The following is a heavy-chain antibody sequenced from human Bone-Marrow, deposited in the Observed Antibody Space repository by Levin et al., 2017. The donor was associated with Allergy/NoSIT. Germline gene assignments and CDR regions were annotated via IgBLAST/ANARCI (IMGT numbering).Heavy chain of an antibody. CDR2: VYRSGRT. D-gene: IGHD6-13*01. Sequence: SETLSLTCTVSGDSITSAAYYWSWIRQPAGKGLEWIVRVYRSGRTDYNPSLTSRVTISTETSKNHFPLKMISLTAADTAAYYCASSSTCPAFDFWGPGTLVTVSS. J-gene: IGHJ4*02. CDR3: ASSSTCPAFDF. CDR1: GDSITSAAYY. V-gene: IGHV4-61*02.